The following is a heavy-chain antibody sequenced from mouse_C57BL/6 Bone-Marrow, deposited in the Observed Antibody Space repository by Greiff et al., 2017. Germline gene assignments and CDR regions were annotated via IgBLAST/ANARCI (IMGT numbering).Heavy chain of an antibody. D-gene: IGHD1-1*02. V-gene: IGHV1-81*01. Sequence: QVQLKESGAELARPGASVKLSCKASGYTFTSYGISWVKQRTGQGLVWIGEIYPRSGNTYYNEKFKGKATLTADKSSSTAYIELRSLTSEDAAVYFCVWSAWFAYWGQGTLVTVSA. J-gene: IGHJ3*01. CDR2: IYPRSGNT. CDR3: VWSAWFAY. CDR1: GYTFTSYG.